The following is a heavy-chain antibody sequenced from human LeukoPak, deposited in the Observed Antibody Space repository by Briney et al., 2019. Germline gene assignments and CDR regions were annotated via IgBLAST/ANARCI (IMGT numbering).Heavy chain of an antibody. CDR2: INHSGST. V-gene: IGHV4-34*01. D-gene: IGHD3-22*01. J-gene: IGHJ3*02. CDR1: GGSFSGYY. CDR3: ARKAYDYDSSGYHDAFDI. Sequence: SETLSLTCAVYGGSFSGYYWSWIRQPPGKGLEWIGEINHSGSTNYNPSLKSRVTISVDTSKNQFSLKLSSVTAADTAVYYCARKAYDYDSSGYHDAFDIWGRGTMVTVSS.